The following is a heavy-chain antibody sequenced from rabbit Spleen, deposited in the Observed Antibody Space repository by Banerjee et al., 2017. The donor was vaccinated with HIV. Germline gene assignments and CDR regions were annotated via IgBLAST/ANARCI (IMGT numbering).Heavy chain of an antibody. J-gene: IGHJ4*01. V-gene: IGHV1S40*01. CDR2: IYVGSSGST. CDR1: GFTISSYH. Sequence: QSLEESGGDLVKPGASLTLTCTASGFTISSYHMCWVRQAPGKGLEWIACIYVGSSGSTYYASWAKGRFTISKTSWTTVTLQMTSLTAADTATYFCARDLAGVIGWNFNLWGPVTLVTVS. CDR3: ARDLAGVIGWNFNL. D-gene: IGHD4-1*01.